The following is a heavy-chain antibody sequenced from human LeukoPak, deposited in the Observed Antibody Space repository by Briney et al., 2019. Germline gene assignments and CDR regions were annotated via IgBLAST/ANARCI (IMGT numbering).Heavy chain of an antibody. D-gene: IGHD3-22*01. CDR2: IVGSGSTT. CDR3: AKDYYDSSGYYYHDY. CDR1: EFTFRSHV. Sequence: GGSLRLSCAASEFTFRSHVMSWVRQAPGKGLEWISAIVGSGSTTHYADSVKGRFTISRDNSKNTLYLQMNSLRAEDTAVYYCAKDYYDSSGYYYHDYWGQGTLVTVSS. J-gene: IGHJ4*02. V-gene: IGHV3-23*01.